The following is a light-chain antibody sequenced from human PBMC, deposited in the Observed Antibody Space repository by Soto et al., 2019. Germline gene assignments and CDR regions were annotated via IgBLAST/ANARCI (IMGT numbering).Light chain of an antibody. V-gene: IGKV1-5*03. CDR2: KAS. J-gene: IGKJ1*01. CDR1: QSISSW. CDR3: QQYNSYST. Sequence: DIRVTQSPSPLSASVGARVNITCRASQSISSWLAWYQQKPGKAPKLLIYKASSLESGVPSRFSGSGSGTEFTLTISSLQPDDFAAYYCQQYNSYSTFGQGTKVDIK.